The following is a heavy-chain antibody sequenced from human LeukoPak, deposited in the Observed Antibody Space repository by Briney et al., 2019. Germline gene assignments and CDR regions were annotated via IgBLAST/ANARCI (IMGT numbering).Heavy chain of an antibody. D-gene: IGHD6-19*01. V-gene: IGHV3-30*04. CDR3: ARLGHSSGWYYFDY. J-gene: IGHJ4*02. CDR1: GFTFSSYA. CDR2: ISYDGSNK. Sequence: GGSLRLSCAASGFTFSSYAMHWVRQAPGKGLEWVAVISYDGSNKYYADSVKGRFTNSRDNSKNTLYLQMNSLRAEDTAVYYCARLGHSSGWYYFDYWGQGTLVTVSS.